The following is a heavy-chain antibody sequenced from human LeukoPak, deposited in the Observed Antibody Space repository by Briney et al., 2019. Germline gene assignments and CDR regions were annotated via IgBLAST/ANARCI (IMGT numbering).Heavy chain of an antibody. CDR1: GFTFSTYA. V-gene: IGHV3-23*01. J-gene: IGHJ4*02. Sequence: GGSLRLSCAASGFTFSTYAMSWVRQAPGKGLEWVSAINGNGGSTYYADSVKGRFTISRDNSKNTLYLQMNSLRAEDTAVYYCAKPPGAASGGYWGQGTLVTVSS. CDR3: AKPPGAASGGY. D-gene: IGHD5-18*01. CDR2: INGNGGST.